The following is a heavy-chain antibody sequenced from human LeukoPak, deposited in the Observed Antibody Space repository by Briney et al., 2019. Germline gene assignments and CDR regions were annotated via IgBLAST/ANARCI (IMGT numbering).Heavy chain of an antibody. CDR1: GGSFSGYY. CDR2: INHSGST. CDR3: ARRGYYYDSSGYYPVGYFDY. Sequence: SETLSLTCAVYGGSFSGYYWSWIRQPPGKGLEWIGEINHSGSTNYNPSLKSRVTISVDTSKNQFSLKLSSVTAADTAVYYCARRGYYYDSSGYYPVGYFDYWGQGTLVTVSS. D-gene: IGHD3-22*01. J-gene: IGHJ4*02. V-gene: IGHV4-34*01.